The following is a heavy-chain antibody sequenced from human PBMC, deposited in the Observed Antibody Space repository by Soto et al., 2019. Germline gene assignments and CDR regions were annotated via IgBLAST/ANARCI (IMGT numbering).Heavy chain of an antibody. Sequence: PGGSLRLSCAASGFTFDDYAMHWVRQAPGKGLEWVSGVSWNSGTIAYADSVKGRFTISRDNARNSLYLQMNSLRAEDTALYYCAKSGSSPAFDVWGQGTVVTVSS. D-gene: IGHD2-2*01. CDR1: GFTFDDYA. J-gene: IGHJ3*01. CDR2: VSWNSGTI. V-gene: IGHV3-9*01. CDR3: AKSGSSPAFDV.